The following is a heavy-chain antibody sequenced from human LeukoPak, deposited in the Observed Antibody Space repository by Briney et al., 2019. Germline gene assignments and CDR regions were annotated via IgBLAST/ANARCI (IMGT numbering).Heavy chain of an antibody. CDR3: VRHGNGWTIAGDYGDPNFDY. V-gene: IGHV4-59*08. Sequence: SETLSLTCTVSGGSISSYYWSWIRQPPGKGLEWIGYIYYSGSTNYNPSLKSRVTISVDTSKNQFSLKLSSVTAADTAVYYCVRHGNGWTIAGDYGDPNFDYWGQETLVTVSS. D-gene: IGHD4-17*01. J-gene: IGHJ4*02. CDR2: IYYSGST. CDR1: GGSISSYY.